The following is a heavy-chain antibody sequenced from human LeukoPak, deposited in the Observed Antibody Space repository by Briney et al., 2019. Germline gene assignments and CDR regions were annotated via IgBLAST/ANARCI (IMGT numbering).Heavy chain of an antibody. J-gene: IGHJ5*02. Sequence: GGSLRLSCTASGFTFSSYAITWVRQAPGKGLDWVSSISGSGDSTYYADSVKGRFTISRDKNTVCLQMNSLRAEDTAVYYCAKNLLWPSPERAENWFDPWGQGTLVTVSS. CDR1: GFTFSSYA. D-gene: IGHD3-10*01. CDR2: ISGSGDST. CDR3: AKNLLWPSPERAENWFDP. V-gene: IGHV3-23*01.